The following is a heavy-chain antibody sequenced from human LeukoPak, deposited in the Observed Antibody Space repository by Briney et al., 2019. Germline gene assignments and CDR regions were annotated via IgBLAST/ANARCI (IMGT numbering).Heavy chain of an antibody. Sequence: SETLSLTCTVSGGPISSYYWSWIRQPPGKGLEWIGYIYYSGSTNYNPSLKSRVTISVDTSKNQFSLKLSSVTAADTAVYYCARDLTTSDAFDIWGQGTMVTVSS. D-gene: IGHD2/OR15-2a*01. CDR2: IYYSGST. V-gene: IGHV4-59*01. CDR3: ARDLTTSDAFDI. J-gene: IGHJ3*02. CDR1: GGPISSYY.